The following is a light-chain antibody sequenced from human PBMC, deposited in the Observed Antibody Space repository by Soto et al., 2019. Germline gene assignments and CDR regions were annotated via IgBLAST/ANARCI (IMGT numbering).Light chain of an antibody. CDR3: QQYNRFSPRT. V-gene: IGKV1-5*01. CDR1: ESISVW. J-gene: IGKJ1*01. CDR2: DAS. Sequence: TQMTQSPSTLSASIGARVTMTCRPSESISVWVAWYQQKPGKAPKFLIYDASTLQSGIPSRFSGSGSGTEFTLTISTLQPDDFATYYCQQYNRFSPRTFGQGTTVDI.